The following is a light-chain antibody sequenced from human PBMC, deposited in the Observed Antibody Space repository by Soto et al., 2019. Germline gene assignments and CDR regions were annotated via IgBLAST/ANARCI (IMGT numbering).Light chain of an antibody. CDR3: QQYHTWPIT. CDR1: QSVNIY. Sequence: EIVLTQAPATLSVSPGARATLSCRASQSVNIYLAWYQHKPGQAPRLLISGASTGATGIPARFSGSGSGTEFTLTISSLQSEDCAIYYCQQYHTWPITFGGGTKVDIK. J-gene: IGKJ4*01. CDR2: GAS. V-gene: IGKV3-15*01.